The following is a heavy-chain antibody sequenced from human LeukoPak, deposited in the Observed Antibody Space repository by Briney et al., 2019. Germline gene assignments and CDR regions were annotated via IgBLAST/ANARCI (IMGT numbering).Heavy chain of an antibody. J-gene: IGHJ3*02. CDR1: GGSISSSSYY. V-gene: IGHV4-39*07. Sequence: SETLSLTCTVSGGSISSSSYYWGWIRQPPGKGLEWIGSIYYSGSTYYNPSLKSRVTITVDTSKNQFSLKLSSVTAADTAVYYCARGRNCSSWYFSAFDIWGQGTMVTVSS. CDR3: ARGRNCSSWYFSAFDI. D-gene: IGHD6-13*01. CDR2: IYYSGST.